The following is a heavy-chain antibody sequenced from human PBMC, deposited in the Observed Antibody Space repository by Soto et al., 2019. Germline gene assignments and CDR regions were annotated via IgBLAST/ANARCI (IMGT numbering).Heavy chain of an antibody. D-gene: IGHD6-25*01. Sequence: PXESLKVTWQCSGYKFSNLWRGLVLQMPGKGLECIGVMYPGTSDIRYSPSFQGQVTISADNSISTAYLHWNSLKASDTALYYCATQRDFYYGMDVWGQGTTVTVSS. V-gene: IGHV5-51*01. J-gene: IGHJ6*02. CDR3: ATQRDFYYGMDV. CDR2: MYPGTSDI. CDR1: GYKFSNLW.